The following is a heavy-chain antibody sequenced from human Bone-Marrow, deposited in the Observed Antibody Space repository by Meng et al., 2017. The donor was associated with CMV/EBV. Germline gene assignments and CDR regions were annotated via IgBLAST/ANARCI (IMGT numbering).Heavy chain of an antibody. Sequence: GSLRLSCTVSGGSISSSSYYWGWIRQPPGKGLEWIGSIYHSGSTYYNPSLKSRVTISIDTSKNQFSLKLSSVTAADTAVYYCARGVAYSSGWSYYYYYGMDVWGQGTTVTVSS. V-gene: IGHV4-39*07. D-gene: IGHD6-19*01. J-gene: IGHJ6*02. CDR3: ARGVAYSSGWSYYYYYGMDV. CDR1: GGSISSSSYY. CDR2: IYHSGST.